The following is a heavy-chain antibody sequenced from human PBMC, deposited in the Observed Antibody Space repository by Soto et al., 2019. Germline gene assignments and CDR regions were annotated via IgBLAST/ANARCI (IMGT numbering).Heavy chain of an antibody. CDR2: IYRSGST. CDR1: SGSISTSNW. J-gene: IGHJ6*03. CDR3: ARGNRDYYYYMDV. V-gene: IGHV4-4*02. D-gene: IGHD3-10*01. Sequence: TSETLSLTCAVSSGSISTSNWWSWVRQPPGKGLEWIGEIYRSGSTNYNPSLKSRVTISVDKSKNQFSLKLSSVTAADTAVYYCARGNRDYYYYMDVWGKGTTVTVSS.